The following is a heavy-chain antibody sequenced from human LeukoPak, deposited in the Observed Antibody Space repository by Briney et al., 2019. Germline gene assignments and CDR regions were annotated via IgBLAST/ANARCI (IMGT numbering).Heavy chain of an antibody. Sequence: GSLSLACAASGFTFNSYHIHWVRQAPGKGLEWVALISPNGNNKHYADSVKGRFTLSRDNSKNTLNLQMNSLRVEDTALYYCARDYNGHWSVDYWGQGTLVTVSS. CDR1: GFTFNSYH. D-gene: IGHD3-10*01. J-gene: IGHJ4*02. CDR3: ARDYNGHWSVDY. V-gene: IGHV3-30*04. CDR2: ISPNGNNK.